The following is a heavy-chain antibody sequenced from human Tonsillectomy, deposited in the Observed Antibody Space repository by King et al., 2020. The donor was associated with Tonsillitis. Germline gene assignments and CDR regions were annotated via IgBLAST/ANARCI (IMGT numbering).Heavy chain of an antibody. D-gene: IGHD4-17*01. CDR3: AKGRGHNYGSLGGDSFDV. Sequence: VQLVESGGGLAQPGGSLRLSCAASGCPFSSHAMSWVRQGPGRGLEWVSKISGSGTSAAGAYWLKGRFTISRDNSKNTLYLEMNSRRVDDTAVYYWAKGRGHNYGSLGGDSFDVWGQGTMVTVSS. CDR2: ISGSGTSA. CDR1: GCPFSSHA. J-gene: IGHJ3*01. V-gene: IGHV3-23*04.